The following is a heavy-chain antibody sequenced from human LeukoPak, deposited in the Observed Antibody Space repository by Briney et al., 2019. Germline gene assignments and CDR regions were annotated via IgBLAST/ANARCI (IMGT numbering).Heavy chain of an antibody. CDR1: GFPFSSYG. V-gene: IGHV3-33*01. CDR2: IWPDGSTK. D-gene: IGHD1-26*01. CDR3: ARGPGGIGRY. J-gene: IGHJ4*02. Sequence: PGGSLRLSCTASGFPFSSYGMHWVRQAPGKGLVWVTVIWPDGSTKYYADSVKGRFTVSRDNSKNTLYLQMNRLRAEDTAVYYCARGPGGIGRYWGQGTLVTVSS.